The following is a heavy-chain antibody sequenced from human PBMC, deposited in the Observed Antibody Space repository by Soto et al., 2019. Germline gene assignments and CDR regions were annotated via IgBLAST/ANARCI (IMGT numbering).Heavy chain of an antibody. CDR1: GGSFSGYY. V-gene: IGHV4-34*01. Sequence: SETLSLTCAVYGGSFSGYYWSWIRQPPGKGLEWIGEINHSGSTNYNPSLKSRVTISVDTSKNQFSLKLSSVTAADTAVHYCARSWLDVYYYYGMDFWGQGTTVTVSS. J-gene: IGHJ6*02. CDR2: INHSGST. CDR3: ARSWLDVYYYYGMDF. D-gene: IGHD5-12*01.